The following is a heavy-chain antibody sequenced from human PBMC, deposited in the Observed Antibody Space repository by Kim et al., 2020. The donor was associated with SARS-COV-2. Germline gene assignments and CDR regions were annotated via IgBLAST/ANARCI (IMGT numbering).Heavy chain of an antibody. J-gene: IGHJ5*02. V-gene: IGHV3-49*04. D-gene: IGHD2-21*01. CDR3: PRSGAYCVVESTLDP. CDR2: IRSKAFGATP. Sequence: GGSLRLSCTASGFNFGDYAMNWVRQAPGKGLEWVGFIRSKAFGATPENPAPGKGRFSIPRDDSNSIAHVQRNSLKTEDPAYYSGPRSGAYCVVESTLDP. CDR1: GFNFGDYA.